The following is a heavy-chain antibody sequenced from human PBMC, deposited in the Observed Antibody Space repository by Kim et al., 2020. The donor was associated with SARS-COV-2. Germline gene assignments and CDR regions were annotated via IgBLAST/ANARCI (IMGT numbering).Heavy chain of an antibody. CDR3: AREFVGSGSYGPPHFDY. V-gene: IGHV4-31*02. D-gene: IGHD3-10*01. J-gene: IGHJ4*02. Sequence: LESRVTISVDTSKNQFSLKLSSVTAADTAVYYCAREFVGSGSYGPPHFDYWGQGTLVTVSS.